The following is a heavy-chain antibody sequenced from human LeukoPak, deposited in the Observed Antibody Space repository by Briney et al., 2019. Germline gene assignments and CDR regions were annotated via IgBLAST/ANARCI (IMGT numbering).Heavy chain of an antibody. CDR1: GYSISSGYY. CDR3: ARGGVVIFY. V-gene: IGHV4-38-2*02. J-gene: IGHJ4*02. CDR2: IYHSGST. D-gene: IGHD3-3*01. Sequence: PSETLSLTCTVSGYSISSGYYWGWIRQPPGKGLEWVGSIYHSGSTYYNPSLKSRVTISVDTSKNQFSLKLSSVTAADTAVYYCARGGVVIFYWGQGTLVTVSS.